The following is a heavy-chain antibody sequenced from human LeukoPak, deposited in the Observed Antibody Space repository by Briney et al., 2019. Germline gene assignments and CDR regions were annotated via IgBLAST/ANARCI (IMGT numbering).Heavy chain of an antibody. CDR3: ARDHGRSSSAWPAGY. Sequence: ASVTVSFKASGYTFTDYYMHWVRQAPGQGLEWMGWINPDSGGTKYAQKFQGRVTMTGDTSIGTAYMELSSLRSDDTAVYYCARDHGRSSSAWPAGYWGQGTLVTVSS. CDR1: GYTFTDYY. D-gene: IGHD6-19*01. J-gene: IGHJ4*02. V-gene: IGHV1-2*02. CDR2: INPDSGGT.